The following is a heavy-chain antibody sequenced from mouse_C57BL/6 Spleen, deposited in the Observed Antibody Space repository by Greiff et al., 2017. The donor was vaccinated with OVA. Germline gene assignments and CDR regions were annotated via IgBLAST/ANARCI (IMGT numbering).Heavy chain of an antibody. CDR3: ARRVNYGYFDV. Sequence: VQLQQPGAELVMPGASVKLSCKASGYTFTSYWMHWVKQRPGQGLEWIGEIDPSDSYTNYNQKFKGKSTLTVDKSSSTAYMQLSSLTSEDSAVYYCARRVNYGYFDVWGTGTTVTVSS. CDR2: IDPSDSYT. CDR1: GYTFTSYW. V-gene: IGHV1-69*01. D-gene: IGHD2-2*01. J-gene: IGHJ1*03.